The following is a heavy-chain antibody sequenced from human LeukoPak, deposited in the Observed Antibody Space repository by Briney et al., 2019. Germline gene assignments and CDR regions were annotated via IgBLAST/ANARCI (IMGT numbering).Heavy chain of an antibody. V-gene: IGHV3-23*01. CDR2: ISGSGGST. Sequence: QPGASLRLSCAASGFTFSSYAMSWVRQAPGKGLEWVSAISGSGGSTYYADSVKGRFTISRDNSKNTPYLQMNSLRAEDTAVYYCAKMGPNYYDSSGYSWFDPWGQGTLVTVSS. CDR3: AKMGPNYYDSSGYSWFDP. J-gene: IGHJ5*02. CDR1: GFTFSSYA. D-gene: IGHD3-22*01.